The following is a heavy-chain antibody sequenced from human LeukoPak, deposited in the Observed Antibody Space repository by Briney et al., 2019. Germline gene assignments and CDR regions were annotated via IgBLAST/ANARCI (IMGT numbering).Heavy chain of an antibody. CDR2: IKQAGSEN. CDR1: GFIFSSYW. J-gene: IGHJ4*02. V-gene: IGHV3-7*01. CDR3: ARVPGDYYFDY. Sequence: GGSLRLSCAASGFIFSSYWMTWVRQAPGKGLEWVANIKQAGSENSYVDSVKGRFTISRDNAKNSLYLQINSLRVEDTAVYYCARVPGDYYFDYWGQGTLVTVSS.